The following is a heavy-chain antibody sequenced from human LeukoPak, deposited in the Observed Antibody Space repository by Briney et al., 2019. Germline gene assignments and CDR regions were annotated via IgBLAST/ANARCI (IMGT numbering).Heavy chain of an antibody. CDR1: GFTFSSYW. V-gene: IGHV3-7*01. CDR3: ARDLVRGDLYYFDY. D-gene: IGHD3-10*01. J-gene: IGHJ4*02. CDR2: IKQDGSEK. Sequence: GGSLRLSCAASGFTFSSYWMSWVRQAPGKGLEWVANIKQDGSEKYYVDSVKGRFTISRDNAKNSLYLQMNSLRAEDTAVYYCARDLVRGDLYYFDYWGQGTLVTVSS.